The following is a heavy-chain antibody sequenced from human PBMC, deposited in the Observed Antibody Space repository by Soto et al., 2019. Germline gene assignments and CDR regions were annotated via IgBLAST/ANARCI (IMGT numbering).Heavy chain of an antibody. CDR1: GYFISTGYY. CDR2: THYSGTT. CDR3: ARGYSGNYFDL. Sequence: PSETLSLTXAVSGYFISTGYYWAWIRQSSGKGLEWIGSTHYSGTTYYNTSLKSRVTVSVDTSKNQFSLKLTSVTAADPAVYFCARGYSGNYFDLWGQGTLVTVSS. J-gene: IGHJ4*02. V-gene: IGHV4-38-2*01. D-gene: IGHD1-26*01.